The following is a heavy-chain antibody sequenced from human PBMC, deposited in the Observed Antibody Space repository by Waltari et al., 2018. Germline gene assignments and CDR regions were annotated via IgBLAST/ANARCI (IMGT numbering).Heavy chain of an antibody. J-gene: IGHJ4*02. CDR2: INTNTGKP. CDR1: GYTFTSYA. V-gene: IGHV7-4-1*02. CDR3: ARGPLPYYDFWSGYEGDY. D-gene: IGHD3-3*01. Sequence: QVQLVQSGSELKKPGASVKVSCKASGYTFTSYALNWVRQAPGQGLEWMVVINTNTGKPTYAQGFTGRFVFSLDTSVSTAYLQISSLKAEDTAVYYCARGPLPYYDFWSGYEGDYWGQGTLVTVSS.